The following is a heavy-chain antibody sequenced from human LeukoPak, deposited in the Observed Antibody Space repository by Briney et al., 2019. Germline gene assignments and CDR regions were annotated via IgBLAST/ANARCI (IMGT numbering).Heavy chain of an antibody. CDR2: INPNSGGT. V-gene: IGHV1-2*06. D-gene: IGHD3-22*01. CDR3: ARDTRRYYYDSSGYSPY. J-gene: IGHJ4*02. CDR1: GYTFTGYY. Sequence: GASVKVSCKASGYTFTGYYMHWVRQAPGRGLEWMGRINPNSGGTNYAQKFQGRVTMTRDTSISTAYMELSRLRSDDTAVYYCARDTRRYYYDSSGYSPYWGQGTLVTVSS.